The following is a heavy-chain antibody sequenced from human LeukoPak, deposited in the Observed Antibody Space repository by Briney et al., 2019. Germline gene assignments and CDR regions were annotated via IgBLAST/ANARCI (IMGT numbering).Heavy chain of an antibody. CDR1: GYTFTSYY. CDR2: INPSGGST. V-gene: IGHV1-46*01. D-gene: IGHD4-17*01. Sequence: ASVKVSCKASGYTFTSYYMHWVQQAPGQGLEWMGIINPSGGSTSYAQKFQGRVTMTTDTSTSTVYMELSRLRSEDTAVYYCARDRYGDYLFDYWGQGTLVTVSS. CDR3: ARDRYGDYLFDY. J-gene: IGHJ4*02.